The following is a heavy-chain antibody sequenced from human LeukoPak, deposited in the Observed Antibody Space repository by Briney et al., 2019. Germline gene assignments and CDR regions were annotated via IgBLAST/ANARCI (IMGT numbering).Heavy chain of an antibody. CDR3: ASGGRVDTAPFDY. V-gene: IGHV4-61*02. CDR1: GGSISSGSYY. J-gene: IGHJ4*02. D-gene: IGHD5-18*01. Sequence: KPSETLSLTCTVSGGSISSGSYYRSWIRQPAGKGLEWIGRICTSGGTNYNPSLKSRVTISVDTSKNQFSLKLSSVTAADTAVYYCASGGRVDTAPFDYWGQGTLVTVSS. CDR2: ICTSGGT.